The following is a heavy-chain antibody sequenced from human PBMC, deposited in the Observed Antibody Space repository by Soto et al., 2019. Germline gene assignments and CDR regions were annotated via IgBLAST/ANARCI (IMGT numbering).Heavy chain of an antibody. J-gene: IGHJ4*02. Sequence: GESLKISCAASGFTFSSYAMHWVRQAPGKGLEYVSAISSNGGSTYYANSVKGRFTISRDNSKNTLYLQMGSLRAEDMAVYYCARRETLNYYDSSGYFDYWGQGTLVTVSS. CDR1: GFTFSSYA. CDR2: ISSNGGST. V-gene: IGHV3-64*01. D-gene: IGHD3-22*01. CDR3: ARRETLNYYDSSGYFDY.